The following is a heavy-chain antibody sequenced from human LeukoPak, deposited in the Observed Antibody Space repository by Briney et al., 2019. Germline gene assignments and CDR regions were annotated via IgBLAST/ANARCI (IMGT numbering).Heavy chain of an antibody. CDR3: AKTAGPLTYYYDSSSSWFDY. V-gene: IGHV3-23*01. Sequence: GGSLRLSCAASGFTFSSYGMSWVRQAPGKGLEWVSAISGSGGSTYYADSVKGRFTISRNNSKNTLYLQMNSLRAEDTAVYYCAKTAGPLTYYYDSSSSWFDYWGQGTLVTVSS. D-gene: IGHD3-22*01. J-gene: IGHJ4*02. CDR1: GFTFSSYG. CDR2: ISGSGGST.